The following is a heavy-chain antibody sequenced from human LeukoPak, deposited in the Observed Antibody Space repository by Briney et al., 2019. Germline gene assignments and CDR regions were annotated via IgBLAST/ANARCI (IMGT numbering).Heavy chain of an antibody. V-gene: IGHV4-59*01. CDR3: ARRYASGWSPTFDY. CDR1: GGSMSGYY. D-gene: IGHD6-19*01. CDR2: IYRSGGT. J-gene: IGHJ4*02. Sequence: PSETLSLTCTVSGGSMSGYYWGWIRQPPGKGLEWIGYIYRSGGTNYNPSVRSRVSISLDTSKNQFSLELRSVTAADTAVYFCARRYASGWSPTFDYWGQGILVTVST.